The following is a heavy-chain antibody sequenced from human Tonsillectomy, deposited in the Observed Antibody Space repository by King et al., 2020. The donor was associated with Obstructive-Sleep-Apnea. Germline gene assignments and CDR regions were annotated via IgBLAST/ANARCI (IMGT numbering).Heavy chain of an antibody. J-gene: IGHJ6*02. CDR2: ISYDGSSK. CDR1: GFTFSSYA. D-gene: IGHD5-24*01. V-gene: IGHV3-30-3*01. Sequence: QLVQSGGGVVQPGRSLRLSCAASGFTFSSYAMHWVRQAPGKGLEWVAVISYDGSSKYYADSVKGRFTISRDNSKNTLYLQMNSLRAEDTAVYYCARDSSGDDYYYYGMDVWGQGTTVTVSS. CDR3: ARDSSGDDYYYYGMDV.